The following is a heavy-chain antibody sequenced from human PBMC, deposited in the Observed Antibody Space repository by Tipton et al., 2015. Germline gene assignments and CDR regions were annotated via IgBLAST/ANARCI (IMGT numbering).Heavy chain of an antibody. Sequence: TLSLTCTVSGGSISSYYWSWIRQPAGKGLEWIGRIYTSGNSNYNLSLKSRVTMSVDMSKNQFSLKLSSVTAADAAVYYCARDRGRSYGPIPPFRARVRYGMDVWGQGTTVIVAS. CDR3: ARDRGRSYGPIPPFRARVRYGMDV. CDR2: IYTSGNS. V-gene: IGHV4-4*07. CDR1: GGSISSYY. J-gene: IGHJ6*02. D-gene: IGHD5-18*01.